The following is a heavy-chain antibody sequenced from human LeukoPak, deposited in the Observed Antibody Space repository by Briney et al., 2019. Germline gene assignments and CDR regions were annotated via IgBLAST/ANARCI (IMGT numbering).Heavy chain of an antibody. D-gene: IGHD6-19*01. J-gene: IGHJ4*02. V-gene: IGHV4-34*01. CDR1: PGSFSGNS. Sequence: SHTLSLTCSVYPGSFSGNSCSWIRQPPGKGLEWIGEITHSGRTNSNPSIKSRVLISVVTSKKQFSLKVSSVTAADTAVYYCAIGRYRSSGLFDDWGQGTLVTVSS. CDR2: ITHSGRT. CDR3: AIGRYRSSGLFDD.